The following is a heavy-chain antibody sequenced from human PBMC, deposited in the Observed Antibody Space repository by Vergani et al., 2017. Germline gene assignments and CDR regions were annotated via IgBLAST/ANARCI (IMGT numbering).Heavy chain of an antibody. CDR3: AREVTSQYYYYSMNV. V-gene: IGHV3-21*01. D-gene: IGHD4-23*01. J-gene: IGHJ6*02. CDR1: GFTFNTYT. Sequence: EVQLVESGGALVKPGGSLRLSCAASGFTFNTYTMNCVRQAPGKGLEWVSSISGGSNFIYYADSVKGRFTISRDNAKNSLYLQMNSLRAEDTAVYYCAREVTSQYYYYSMNVWGQGTTVTVSS. CDR2: ISGGSNFI.